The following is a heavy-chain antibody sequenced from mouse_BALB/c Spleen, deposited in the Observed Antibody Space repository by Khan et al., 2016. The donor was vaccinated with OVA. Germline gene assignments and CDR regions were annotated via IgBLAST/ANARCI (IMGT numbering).Heavy chain of an antibody. J-gene: IGHJ3*01. CDR3: AREWGAWFPK. CDR2: IYPGSGNT. V-gene: IGHV1-77*01. CDR1: GYTFTDYN. Sequence: QVQLKESGAELARPGASVKLSCKASGYTFTDYNINWVKQRTGQGLEWIGEIYPGSGNTYYNEKFKGKATLTADKSSSTAYMQLSSLTSEDSAVYFGAREWGAWFPKWGQGTLVTVSA.